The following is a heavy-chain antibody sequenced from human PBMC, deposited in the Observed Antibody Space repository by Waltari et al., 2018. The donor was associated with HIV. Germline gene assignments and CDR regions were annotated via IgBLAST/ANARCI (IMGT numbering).Heavy chain of an antibody. Sequence: QVQLVQSGAEVKKPGASVKVSCKASGYTFTGYYMHWVRQAPGQGLEWMGRINPNSGCTNYAQKFQGRVTMTRDTSISTAYMELSRLRSDDTAVYYCAREGGQLWFPSLDFDYWGQGTLVTVSS. V-gene: IGHV1-2*06. J-gene: IGHJ4*02. CDR2: INPNSGCT. CDR1: GYTFTGYY. D-gene: IGHD5-18*01. CDR3: AREGGQLWFPSLDFDY.